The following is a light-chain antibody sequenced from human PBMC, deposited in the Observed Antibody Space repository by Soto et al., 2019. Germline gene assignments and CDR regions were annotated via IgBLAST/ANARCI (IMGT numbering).Light chain of an antibody. V-gene: IGKV1-39*01. CDR1: QNINSH. CDR3: QQSHITTLFT. Sequence: DIQMTQPPSSLSASIGDRVTITCRASQNINSHLNWYQQKPGKPPKVVIYAASRLQSGVPSRFSGSGSGTEFTLTISSLEPEDFATYYCQQSHITTLFTFGKGTKLEIK. CDR2: AAS. J-gene: IGKJ2*01.